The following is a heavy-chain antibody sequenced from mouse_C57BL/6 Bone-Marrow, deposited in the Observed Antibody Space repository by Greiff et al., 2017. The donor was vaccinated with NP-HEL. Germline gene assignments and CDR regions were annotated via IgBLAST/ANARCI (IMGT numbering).Heavy chain of an antibody. V-gene: IGHV2-5*01. CDR2: IWRGGST. CDR3: AKNDYGTYWYFDV. Sequence: VKLVESGPGLVQPSQSLSITCTVSGFSLTSYGVHWVRQSPGKGLEWLGVIWRGGSTDYNAAFMSRLSITKDNSKSQVFFKMNSLQADDTAIYYCAKNDYGTYWYFDVWGTGTTVTVSS. D-gene: IGHD1-1*01. CDR1: GFSLTSYG. J-gene: IGHJ1*03.